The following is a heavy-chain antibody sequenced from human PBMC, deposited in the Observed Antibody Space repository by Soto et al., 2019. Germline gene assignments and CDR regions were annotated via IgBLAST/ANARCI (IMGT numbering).Heavy chain of an antibody. D-gene: IGHD3-9*01. V-gene: IGHV3-23*01. J-gene: IGHJ5*02. CDR2: ISGSGGST. CDR1: GFTFSSYA. CDR3: AKDLSGRLGDSWFDH. Sequence: XGSLRLSCAAAGFTFSSYAMSWVRQAPGKGLEWVSAISGSGGSTYYADSVKGRFTISRDNSKNTLYLQMNSLRAEDTAVYYCAKDLSGRLGDSWFDHWGQGSLVTVSS.